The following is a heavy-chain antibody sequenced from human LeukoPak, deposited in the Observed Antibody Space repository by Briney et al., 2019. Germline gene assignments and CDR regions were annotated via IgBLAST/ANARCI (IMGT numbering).Heavy chain of an antibody. J-gene: IGHJ4*02. Sequence: SETLSLTCTVSGGSISSSSYYWGWIRQPPGKGLEWIGSIYYSGSTYYNPSLKSRVTISVDTSKNQFSLKLSSVTAADTAVYYCARHVHDYIWGSYRHGRYDYCGQGILVTVSS. CDR3: ARHVHDYIWGSYRHGRYDY. CDR2: IYYSGST. D-gene: IGHD3-16*02. CDR1: GGSISSSSYY. V-gene: IGHV4-39*01.